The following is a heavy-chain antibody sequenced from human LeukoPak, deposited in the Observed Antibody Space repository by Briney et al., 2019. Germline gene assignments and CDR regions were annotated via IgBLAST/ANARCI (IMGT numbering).Heavy chain of an antibody. D-gene: IGHD1-26*01. J-gene: IGHJ6*02. V-gene: IGHV1-8*01. CDR1: GYTFTTYD. CDR2: MNPNSGNT. CDR3: ARDIRRVGATSNYYGMDV. Sequence: ASVKVSCKASGYTFTTYDINWVRQATGQGLEWMGWMNPNSGNTGYAQKFEGRVTMTRNTPISTAYMELRSLRSDDTAVYYCARDIRRVGATSNYYGMDVWGQGTTVTVSS.